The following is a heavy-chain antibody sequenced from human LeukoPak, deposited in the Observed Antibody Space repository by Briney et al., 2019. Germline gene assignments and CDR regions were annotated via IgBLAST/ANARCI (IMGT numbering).Heavy chain of an antibody. J-gene: IGHJ5*01. Sequence: GGSLRLSCAASGFMFSRYAMIWVRQTPGKGLEWVSAITETGAGAYYADSVKGRFTMSRDNSRNTVYLQMDSLRAEDTAVYFCARGTAAAANRNWFDSWGQGTLVTVSS. CDR3: ARGTAAAANRNWFDS. V-gene: IGHV3-23*01. CDR1: GFMFSRYA. D-gene: IGHD6-13*01. CDR2: ITETGAGA.